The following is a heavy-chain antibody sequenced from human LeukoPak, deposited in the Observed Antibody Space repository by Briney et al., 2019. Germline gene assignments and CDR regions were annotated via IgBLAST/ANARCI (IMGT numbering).Heavy chain of an antibody. V-gene: IGHV3-30*02. CDR1: GFTFSSYG. CDR3: ARDDYGDYFDY. J-gene: IGHJ4*02. Sequence: GGSLRLSCAASGFTFSSYGMHWVRQAPGKGLEWVAFIQYDGSNKFYADSVKGRFTISRDNSKNTLYLQMNSLRAEDTAVYYCARDDYGDYFDYWGQGTLVTVSS. D-gene: IGHD4-17*01. CDR2: IQYDGSNK.